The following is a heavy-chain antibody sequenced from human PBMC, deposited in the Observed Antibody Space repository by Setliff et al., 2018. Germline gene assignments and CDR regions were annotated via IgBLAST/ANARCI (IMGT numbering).Heavy chain of an antibody. D-gene: IGHD3-9*01. J-gene: IGHJ4*02. CDR1: GGSISSSSYY. V-gene: IGHV4-39*01. Sequence: SETLSLTCTVSGGSISSSSYYWGWIRQPPGKGLEWIGSIYYSGSTYYNPSLKSRVTISVDTSKNQFSLKQSSVTAADTAVYYCATLRYFDWFLFDYWGQGTLVTVSS. CDR3: ATLRYFDWFLFDY. CDR2: IYYSGST.